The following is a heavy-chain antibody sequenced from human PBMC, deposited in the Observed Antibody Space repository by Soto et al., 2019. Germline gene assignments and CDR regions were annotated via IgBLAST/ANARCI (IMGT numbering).Heavy chain of an antibody. CDR1: GYSFTSYW. J-gene: IGHJ5*02. CDR2: IYPGDSDT. Sequence: GESLKISCKGSGYSFTSYWIAWVRQMPGKGLEWMGIIYPGDSDTRYSPSFQGQVTISADKSITTAYLQWSSVKASDTAMYYCARLDYSTSSTWLDPWGQGTQVTVSS. CDR3: ARLDYSTSSTWLDP. V-gene: IGHV5-51*01. D-gene: IGHD4-4*01.